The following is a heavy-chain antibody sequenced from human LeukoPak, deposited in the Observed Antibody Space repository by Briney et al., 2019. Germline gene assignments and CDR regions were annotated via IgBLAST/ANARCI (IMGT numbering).Heavy chain of an antibody. Sequence: SETLSLTCTASGGSISSYYWSWIRQPAGKGLEGIGRIYTSGSTNYNPSLKSRVTMSVDTSKNQFSLKLSSVTAADTAVYYCARVRITMVRGVITHYYYMDVWGKGTTVTVSS. V-gene: IGHV4-4*07. D-gene: IGHD3-10*01. CDR3: ARVRITMVRGVITHYYYMDV. CDR1: GGSISSYY. J-gene: IGHJ6*03. CDR2: IYTSGST.